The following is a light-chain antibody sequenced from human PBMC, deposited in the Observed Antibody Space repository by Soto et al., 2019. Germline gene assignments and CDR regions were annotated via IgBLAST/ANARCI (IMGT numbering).Light chain of an antibody. Sequence: EIVMTQSPATLSVSPGERATLSCRASQSVSTKVAWYQQKPGQAPRLLIYATSTRATGAPARFSGSGSGTEFTLTISNLQSEDFAVYYWQQYSNWPPITFGQGTRLEIK. J-gene: IGKJ5*01. V-gene: IGKV3-15*01. CDR1: QSVSTK. CDR2: ATS. CDR3: QQYSNWPPIT.